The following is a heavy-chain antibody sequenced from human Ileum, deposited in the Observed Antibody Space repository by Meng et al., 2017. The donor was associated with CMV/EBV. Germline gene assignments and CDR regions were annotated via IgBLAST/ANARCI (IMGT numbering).Heavy chain of an antibody. CDR1: GYNFVSYW. V-gene: IGHV5-51*01. D-gene: IGHD4-23*01. Sequence: LKVSCKASGYNFVSYWIGWVRQTPGKGLEWMGIIFPRDSDTRYSPSFQGQVTISADRSITTAYLQWSSLKASDSAIYYCARGNDAFHIWGQGTMVTVSS. CDR3: ARGNDAFHI. J-gene: IGHJ3*02. CDR2: IFPRDSDT.